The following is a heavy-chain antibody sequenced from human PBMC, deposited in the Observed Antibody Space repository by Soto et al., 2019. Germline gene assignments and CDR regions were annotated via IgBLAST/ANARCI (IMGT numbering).Heavy chain of an antibody. CDR2: IIPIFGTA. V-gene: IGHV1-69*13. D-gene: IGHD6-19*01. J-gene: IGHJ5*02. CDR3: GREGRIAGAGTGWFDP. Sequence: ASVKVSCKASGGTFSSYAISWVRQAPGQVLEWMGGIIPIFGTANYAQKFQGRVTITADESTSTAYMELSSLRSEDTAVYYCGREGRIAGAGTGWFDPWGQGTLVTVSS. CDR1: GGTFSSYA.